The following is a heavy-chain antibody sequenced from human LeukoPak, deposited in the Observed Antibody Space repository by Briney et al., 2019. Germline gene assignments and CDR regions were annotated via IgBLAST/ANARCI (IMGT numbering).Heavy chain of an antibody. CDR3: ARSPLYYDFWSGYRPSLIDGMDV. CDR1: GGTFSSYA. CDR2: IIPTFGTA. Sequence: ASVKVSCKASGGTFSSYAISWVRQAPGQGLEWMGGIIPTFGTANYAQKFQGRVTITADESTSTAYMELSSLRSEDTAVYYCARSPLYYDFWSGYRPSLIDGMDVWGQGTTVTVSS. V-gene: IGHV1-69*13. J-gene: IGHJ6*02. D-gene: IGHD3-3*01.